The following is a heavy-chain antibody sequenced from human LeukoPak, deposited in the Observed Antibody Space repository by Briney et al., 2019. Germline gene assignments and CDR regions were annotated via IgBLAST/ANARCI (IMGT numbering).Heavy chain of an antibody. Sequence: ASVKVSCKASGYTFTGYYMHWVRQAPGQGLEWMGWINPNSGGTNYAQKFQGRVTMTRDTSISTAYMELSRLRSDDTAVYYCARDGSGSVLWFGEPYGMDVWGQGTTVTVSS. CDR2: INPNSGGT. V-gene: IGHV1-2*02. CDR3: ARDGSGSVLWFGEPYGMDV. J-gene: IGHJ6*02. D-gene: IGHD3-10*01. CDR1: GYTFTGYY.